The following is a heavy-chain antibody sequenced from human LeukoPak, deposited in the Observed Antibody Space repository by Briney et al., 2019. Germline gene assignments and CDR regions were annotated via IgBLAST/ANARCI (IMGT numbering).Heavy chain of an antibody. CDR2: ISAYNGNT. CDR3: ARARERLLDY. V-gene: IGHV1-18*01. Sequence: ASVKVSCKASGYSSTNYGISWVRQAPGQGLEWMGWISAYNGNTNYAQKLQGRVTMTTDTSTSTAYMELRSLRSDDTAVYYCARARERLLDYWGQGTLVTVSS. D-gene: IGHD4-11*01. CDR1: GYSSTNYG. J-gene: IGHJ4*02.